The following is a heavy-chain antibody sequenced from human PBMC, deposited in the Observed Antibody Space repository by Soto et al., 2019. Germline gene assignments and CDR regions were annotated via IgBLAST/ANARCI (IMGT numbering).Heavy chain of an antibody. CDR2: INPILSRS. D-gene: IGHD3-10*01. CDR1: GDTFSFYT. CDR3: APSYGSGYRAFDS. J-gene: IGHJ4*02. Sequence: QVQLVQSGAELKKPGSSVKVSCKASGDTFSFYTINWVRQAPGLGLEWVGRINPILSRSNYAQKFQGRVTMTAHKSTNTAYMELRSLRSEDTARYFCAPSYGSGYRAFDSWGQGALVTVSS. V-gene: IGHV1-69*02.